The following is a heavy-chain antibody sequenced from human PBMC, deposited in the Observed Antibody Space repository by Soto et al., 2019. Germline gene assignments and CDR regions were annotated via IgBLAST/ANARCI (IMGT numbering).Heavy chain of an antibody. CDR1: GGSIGSYY. V-gene: IGHV4-59*08. D-gene: IGHD6-19*01. CDR3: ARQGIPVAVTCSDP. J-gene: IGHJ5*02. CDR2: IYYSGST. Sequence: SETLRLTCSVAGGSIGSYYCSWILQHPGKGLEWIGYIYYSGSTNYNPSLKSRVTISVDTSKNQFSLKLSSVTAADTVLYYCARQGIPVAVTCSDPWGQGTLVTVSS.